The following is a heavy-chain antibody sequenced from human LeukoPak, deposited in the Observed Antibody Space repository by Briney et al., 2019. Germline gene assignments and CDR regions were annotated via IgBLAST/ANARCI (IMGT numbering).Heavy chain of an antibody. CDR1: GESFRGYY. CDR3: ALGYCSGGSCYRATFFDY. Sequence: SETLSLTCAVYGESFRGYYWTWIRQTPGKRLEWIGEIDHIGRTTYNPSLKSRVTISVDTSKNQFSLKLSSVTAADTAVYYCALGYCSGGSCYRATFFDYWGQGTLVTVSS. CDR2: IDHIGRT. J-gene: IGHJ4*02. V-gene: IGHV4-34*07. D-gene: IGHD2-15*01.